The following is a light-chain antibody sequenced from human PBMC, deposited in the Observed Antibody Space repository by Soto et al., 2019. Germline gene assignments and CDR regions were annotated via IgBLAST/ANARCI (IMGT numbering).Light chain of an antibody. Sequence: IQLTQSPSALSASVGDRVTITCRASQGISSYLAWYQQKPGKAPKLLIYASSTLQSGVPSRFSGSGSGTDITLTIGSLKPDDFATNYCQQLNSYALTYGGGTKVEIK. CDR3: QQLNSYALT. CDR1: QGISSY. CDR2: ASS. V-gene: IGKV1-9*01. J-gene: IGKJ4*01.